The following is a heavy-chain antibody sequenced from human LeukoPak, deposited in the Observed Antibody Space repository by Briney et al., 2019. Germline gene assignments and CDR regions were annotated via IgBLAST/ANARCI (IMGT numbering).Heavy chain of an antibody. CDR3: ARRRGGAGWSAFDI. J-gene: IGHJ3*02. V-gene: IGHV4-59*01. CDR1: GGSISSYY. CDR2: IYYSGST. Sequence: TSSETLSLTCTVSGGSISSYYWSWIRQPPGKGLEWIGYIYYSGSTNYNPSLESRVTISVDTSKNQFSLKLSSVTAADTAVYFCARRRGGAGWSAFDIWGQGTMVTVSS. D-gene: IGHD6-19*01.